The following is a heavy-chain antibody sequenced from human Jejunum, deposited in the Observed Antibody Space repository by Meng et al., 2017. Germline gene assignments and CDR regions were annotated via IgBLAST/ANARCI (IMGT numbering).Heavy chain of an antibody. CDR3: ARDKYAYALGYFDY. D-gene: IGHD2-2*01. CDR1: GYPFDRFG. V-gene: IGHV1-18*01. CDR2: ISAYTGKT. Sequence: NRVQSGAEVKKPGASMKVSCKASGYPFDRFGVSWIRQAPGQGLEWVGWISAYTGKTDYAQKFQGRVLMTAETSTTTVYMELTSLTSDDTAVYYCARDKYAYALGYFDYWGQGTLVTVSS. J-gene: IGHJ4*02.